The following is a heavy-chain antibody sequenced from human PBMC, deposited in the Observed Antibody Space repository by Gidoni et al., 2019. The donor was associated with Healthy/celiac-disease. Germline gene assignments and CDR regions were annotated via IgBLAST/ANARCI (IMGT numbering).Heavy chain of an antibody. J-gene: IGHJ4*02. CDR2: IIPSLGIA. CDR3: ARDQVDSSGYYSDY. CDR1: GGTFSSYA. Sequence: QVQLVQSGAEVKKPGSSVKVSCKASGGTFSSYAISWVRQAPGKGLEWMGRIIPSLGIANYAQKFQGRVTITADKSTSTAYMELSSLRSEDTAVYYCARDQVDSSGYYSDYWGQGTLVTVSS. D-gene: IGHD3-22*01. V-gene: IGHV1-69*09.